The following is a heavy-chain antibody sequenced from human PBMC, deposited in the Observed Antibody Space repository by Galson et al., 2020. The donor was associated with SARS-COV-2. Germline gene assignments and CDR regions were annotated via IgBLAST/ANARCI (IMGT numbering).Heavy chain of an antibody. D-gene: IGHD4-17*01. Sequence: ASVKVSCKASGYTFTSYYMHWVRQAPGQGLEWMGIINPSGGSTSYAQKFQGRVTMTRDTSTSTVYMELSSLRSEDTAVYYCARGDYGGPEISAFDIWGQGTMVTVSS. J-gene: IGHJ3*02. CDR2: INPSGGST. CDR1: GYTFTSYY. CDR3: ARGDYGGPEISAFDI. V-gene: IGHV1-46*01.